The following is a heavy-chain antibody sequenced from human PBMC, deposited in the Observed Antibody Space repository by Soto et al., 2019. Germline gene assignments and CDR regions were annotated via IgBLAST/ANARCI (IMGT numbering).Heavy chain of an antibody. CDR2: INHSGST. D-gene: IGHD2-15*01. CDR1: GGSFSGYY. V-gene: IGHV4-34*01. J-gene: IGHJ5*02. Sequence: SETLSLTCAVYGGSFSGYYWSWIRQPPGKGLEWIGEINHSGSTNYNPSLKSRVTISVDTSKNQFSLKLSSVTAADTAVYYCARDPSRYCSGGSCYSQLAAGSNWFDPWGQGTLVTVSS. CDR3: ARDPSRYCSGGSCYSQLAAGSNWFDP.